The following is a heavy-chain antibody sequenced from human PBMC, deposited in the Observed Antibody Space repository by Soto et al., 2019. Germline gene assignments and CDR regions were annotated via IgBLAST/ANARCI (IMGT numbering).Heavy chain of an antibody. CDR2: IIPIFGTA. CDR3: ARGHYDSSGYSMYYFDY. CDR1: GGTFSSYA. Sequence: SVKVSCKASGGTFSSYAISWVRQAPGQGLEWMGGIIPIFGTANYAQKFQGRVTITADESTSTAYMELSSLRSEETAVYYCARGHYDSSGYSMYYFDYWGQGTLVTVSS. D-gene: IGHD3-22*01. J-gene: IGHJ4*02. V-gene: IGHV1-69*13.